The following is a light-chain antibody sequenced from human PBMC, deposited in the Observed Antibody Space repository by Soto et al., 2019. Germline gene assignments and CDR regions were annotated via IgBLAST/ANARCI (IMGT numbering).Light chain of an antibody. J-gene: IGKJ4*01. Sequence: EIVMTQSPATLSVSPGERATLSCRASQSVSSNLAWYQQKPGQAPSLLIYGASTRATGIPARFSGSGSGTELTLTISSLQSEDCAVYYCQQYNNWPLHFGGGTKVEIK. CDR2: GAS. CDR3: QQYNNWPLH. V-gene: IGKV3-15*01. CDR1: QSVSSN.